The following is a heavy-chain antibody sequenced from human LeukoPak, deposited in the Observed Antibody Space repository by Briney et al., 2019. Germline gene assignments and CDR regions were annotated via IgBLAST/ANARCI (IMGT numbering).Heavy chain of an antibody. CDR2: INPNSGGT. Sequence: ASVKVSCKASGYTLTGYYIHWVRQAPGQGLEWMGWINPNSGGTNYAQKFQGRVTMTRDTSISTAYMELSRLRSDDTAVYYCARVMYDSSGYYWAYYFDYWGQGTLVTVSS. CDR1: GYTLTGYY. V-gene: IGHV1-2*02. J-gene: IGHJ4*02. CDR3: ARVMYDSSGYYWAYYFDY. D-gene: IGHD3-22*01.